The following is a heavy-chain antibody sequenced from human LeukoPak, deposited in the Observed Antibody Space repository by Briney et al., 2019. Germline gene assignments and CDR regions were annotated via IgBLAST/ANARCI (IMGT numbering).Heavy chain of an antibody. CDR3: ARDKSFVGDTATGSDY. D-gene: IGHD5-18*01. CDR2: INPNSGGT. CDR1: GCTFTGYY. V-gene: IGHV1-2*02. J-gene: IGHJ4*02. Sequence: GASVKVSCKASGCTFTGYYMDWVRQAPGQGLEWMGWINPNSGGTNYAQKFQGRVTMTRDTSISTDCKALSRLRSEDTAVEYCARDKSFVGDTATGSDYWGEGTLVTVSS.